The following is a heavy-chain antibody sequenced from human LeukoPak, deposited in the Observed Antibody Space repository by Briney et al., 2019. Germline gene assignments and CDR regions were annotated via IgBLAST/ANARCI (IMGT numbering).Heavy chain of an antibody. D-gene: IGHD2-2*01. CDR1: GYTFTSYG. Sequence: GASVKVSCKASGYTFTSYGISWVRQAPGQGLEWMGWISAYNGNTNYAQKLQGRVTMTTDTSTSTAYMELRSLRSDDTAVYYCARSEGGGVSTSCYRCGWFDPWGQGTLVTVSS. V-gene: IGHV1-18*01. J-gene: IGHJ5*02. CDR2: ISAYNGNT. CDR3: ARSEGGGVSTSCYRCGWFDP.